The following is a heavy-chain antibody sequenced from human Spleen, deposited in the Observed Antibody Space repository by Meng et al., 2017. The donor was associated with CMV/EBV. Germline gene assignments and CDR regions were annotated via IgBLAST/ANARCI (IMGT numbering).Heavy chain of an antibody. CDR1: GGYIKNWY. J-gene: IGHJ4*02. V-gene: IGHV4-4*07. CDR3: ARDRYCSSTSCYVGNLDY. CDR2: VYINDNT. Sequence: QVKRQGSGPGLVKPSETLCLSCTVTGGYIKNWYWSWIRQPAGKKLEWIGRVYINDNTNYNPSLKSRVTISVDTSKNQFSLKLSSVTAADTAVYYCARDRYCSSTSCYVGNLDYWGQGTLVTVSS. D-gene: IGHD2-2*01.